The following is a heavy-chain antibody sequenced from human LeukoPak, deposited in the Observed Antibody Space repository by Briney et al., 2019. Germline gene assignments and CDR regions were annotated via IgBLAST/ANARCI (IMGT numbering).Heavy chain of an antibody. CDR2: IYYSGST. CDR1: GGSISSGGYY. CDR3: ARTTVTKNFVDY. Sequence: TLSLTCTVSGGSISSGGYYWSWIRQHPGKGLEWIGYIYYSGSTYYNPSLKSRVTISVDTSKNQFSLKLSSVTAADTAVYYCARTTVTKNFVDYWGQGTLVTVSS. J-gene: IGHJ4*02. D-gene: IGHD4-17*01. V-gene: IGHV4-31*03.